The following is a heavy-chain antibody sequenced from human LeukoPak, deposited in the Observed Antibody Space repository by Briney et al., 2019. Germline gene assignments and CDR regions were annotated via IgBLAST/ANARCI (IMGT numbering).Heavy chain of an antibody. CDR2: IRYDGSNK. CDR3: AKGRYYNILTGYYVRRGLDY. D-gene: IGHD3-9*01. Sequence: GGSLRLSCAASGFTFSNYGMQWVRQAPGKGLEWVAFIRYDGSNKYYADSVKGRFTISRDSSKNTLFLQMNSLRAEDTAVYYCAKGRYYNILTGYYVRRGLDYWGQGTLVTVSS. V-gene: IGHV3-30*02. CDR1: GFTFSNYG. J-gene: IGHJ4*02.